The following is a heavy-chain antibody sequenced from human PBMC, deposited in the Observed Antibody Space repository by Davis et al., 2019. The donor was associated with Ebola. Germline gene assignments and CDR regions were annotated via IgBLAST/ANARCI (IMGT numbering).Heavy chain of an antibody. CDR2: IYHSGST. V-gene: IGHV4-34*01. Sequence: SETLSLTCAVSGGSFSAYYWSWIRQPPGKGLEWIGEIYHSGSTNYNPSLKSRVTISVDTSKNQFSLKLSSVTAADTAVYYCARSRTAYYYYGMDVWGQGTTVTVSS. CDR1: GGSFSAYY. D-gene: IGHD1-14*01. CDR3: ARSRTAYYYYGMDV. J-gene: IGHJ6*02.